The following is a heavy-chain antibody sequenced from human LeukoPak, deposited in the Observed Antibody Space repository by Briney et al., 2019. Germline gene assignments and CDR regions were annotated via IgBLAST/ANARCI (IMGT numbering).Heavy chain of an antibody. D-gene: IGHD2-2*02. CDR1: GYTFTSYY. CDR2: IIPIFGTA. CDR3: ARDQDCSSTSCYTNWFDP. Sequence: SVKVSCKASGYTFTSYYMHWVRQAPGQGLEWMGGIIPIFGTANYAQKFQGRVTITTDESTSTAYMELSSLRSEDTAVYYCARDQDCSSTSCYTNWFDPWGQGTLVTVSS. J-gene: IGHJ5*02. V-gene: IGHV1-69*05.